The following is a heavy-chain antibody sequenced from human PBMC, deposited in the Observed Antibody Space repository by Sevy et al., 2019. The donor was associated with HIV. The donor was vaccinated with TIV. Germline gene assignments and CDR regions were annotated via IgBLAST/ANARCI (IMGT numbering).Heavy chain of an antibody. Sequence: ATVKVSCKASGGIFKTYGFSWVRQAPRQGPERVGGIIPILRTTNYAQKFQDKVTISADEYTKTVHMELRNLRSEDTGVYYCARGGGNGWYYFDYWGQETLVTVSS. CDR2: IIPILRTT. V-gene: IGHV1-69*13. J-gene: IGHJ4*02. CDR1: GGIFKTYG. CDR3: ARGGGNGWYYFDY. D-gene: IGHD6-19*01.